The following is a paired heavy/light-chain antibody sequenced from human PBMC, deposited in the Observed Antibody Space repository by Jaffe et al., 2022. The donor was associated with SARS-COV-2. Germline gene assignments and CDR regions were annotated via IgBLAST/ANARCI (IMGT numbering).Heavy chain of an antibody. J-gene: IGHJ4*02. D-gene: IGHD2-21*02. CDR1: GFTFRRYT. V-gene: IGHV3-43*01. CDR3: AKEVDCGGDCFFFDS. Sequence: VQLVESGGVVVQPGGSLRLSCAASGFTFRRYTMHWVRQTPGKGLEWVSFINRDGGTTYYTDSVKGRFTISRDNSKNSLFLQMSSLRTDDTALYYCAKEVDCGGDCFFFDSWGQGTPVTVSS. CDR2: INRDGGTT.
Light chain of an antibody. V-gene: IGKV3-15*01. CDR2: GAS. CDR1: QSVSSK. Sequence: EIVMTQSPATLSVSPGQRATLSCRASQSVSSKLAWYQQKPGQAPRLLIYGASTRATGIPARFSGSGSGTEFTLTISSLESEDFAVYYCQQYNKWPPLTFGGGTKVEIK. CDR3: QQYNKWPPLT. J-gene: IGKJ4*01.